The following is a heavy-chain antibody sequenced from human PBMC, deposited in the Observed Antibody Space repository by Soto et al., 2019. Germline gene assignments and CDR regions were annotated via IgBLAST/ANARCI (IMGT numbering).Heavy chain of an antibody. Sequence: PGGSLRLSCAASGFTFDDYAMHWVRQAPGKGLEWVSGISWNSGSIGYADSVKGRFTISRDNAKNSLYLQMNSLRAEDTALYYCAKDLLGVPAAIHFDYWGQGTLVTVSS. V-gene: IGHV3-9*01. CDR2: ISWNSGSI. J-gene: IGHJ4*02. D-gene: IGHD2-2*01. CDR1: GFTFDDYA. CDR3: AKDLLGVPAAIHFDY.